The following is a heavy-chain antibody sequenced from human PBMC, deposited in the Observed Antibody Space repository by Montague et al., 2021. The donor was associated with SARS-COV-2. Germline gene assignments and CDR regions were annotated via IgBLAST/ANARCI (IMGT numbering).Heavy chain of an antibody. CDR3: ARLLRSCTNGVCRTYYYYAMDV. Sequence: SETLSPTCTVSGGSISGYYWSWIRQPPGKGLEWIGYIYYSGSTKYNPFLESRVTVSVDRSKNQVSLKLSSVTAADTAVYYCARLLRSCTNGVCRTYYYYAMDVWGPGTTVTVSS. V-gene: IGHV4-59*01. J-gene: IGHJ6*01. D-gene: IGHD2-8*01. CDR2: IYYSGST. CDR1: GGSISGYY.